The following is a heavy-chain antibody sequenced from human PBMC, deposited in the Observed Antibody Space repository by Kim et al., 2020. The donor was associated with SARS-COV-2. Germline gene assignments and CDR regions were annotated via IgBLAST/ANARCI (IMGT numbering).Heavy chain of an antibody. CDR1: GGSISSSSYY. D-gene: IGHD4-17*01. V-gene: IGHV4-39*07. CDR3: ARAEATVTHFDY. CDR2: IYYSGST. J-gene: IGHJ4*02. Sequence: SETLSLTCTVSGGSISSSSYYWGWIRQPPGKGLEWIGSIYYSGSTYYNPSLKSRVTISVDTSKNQFSLKLSSVTAADTAVYYCARAEATVTHFDYWGQGTLVTVSS.